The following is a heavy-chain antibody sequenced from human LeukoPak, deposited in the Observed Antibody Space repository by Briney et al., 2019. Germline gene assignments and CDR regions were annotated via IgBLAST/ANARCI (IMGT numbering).Heavy chain of an antibody. CDR2: IRYDGSNT. CDR3: ARGYDYVWGSYRYGNDY. CDR1: GFTFSTYG. J-gene: IGHJ4*02. D-gene: IGHD3-16*02. Sequence: PGGSLRLSCAASGFTFSTYGMHWVRQAPNKGLEWVSFIRYDGSNTYYADSVRGRFTISRDNSKNTLYLQMNSLRAEDTAVYYCARGYDYVWGSYRYGNDYWGQGTLVTVSS. V-gene: IGHV3-30*02.